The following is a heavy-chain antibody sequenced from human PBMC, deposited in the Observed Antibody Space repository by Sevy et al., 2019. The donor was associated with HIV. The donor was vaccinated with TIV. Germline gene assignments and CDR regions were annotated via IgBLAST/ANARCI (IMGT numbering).Heavy chain of an antibody. CDR3: GRTDGLYAFDM. V-gene: IGHV4-59*13. CDR1: GVSMSDYY. CDR2: IYYSGST. Sequence: SETLSLTCTVSGVSMSDYYWSWIRQPPGKGLEWLGYIYYSGSTGYNPSLRSRLAISIDTSKSQFSLKLGSVTAADTAVYYCGRTDGLYAFDMWGQGTMVTVSS. D-gene: IGHD3-16*01. J-gene: IGHJ3*02.